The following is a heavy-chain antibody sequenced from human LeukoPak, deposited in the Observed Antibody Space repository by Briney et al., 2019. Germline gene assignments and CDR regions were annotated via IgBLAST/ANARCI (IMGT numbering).Heavy chain of an antibody. CDR3: ARRGFGSGSYLDS. V-gene: IGHV1-2*02. CDR2: INPSGGT. Sequence: ASVKVSCKASGNTFTGYYLHWVRQAPGQGLEWMGWINPSGGTNYAQKFQGRVTMTRDTSISTAYMELSRLRSDDTAVYCCARRGFGSGSYLDSWGQGTLVTVSS. J-gene: IGHJ4*02. CDR1: GNTFTGYY. D-gene: IGHD3-10*01.